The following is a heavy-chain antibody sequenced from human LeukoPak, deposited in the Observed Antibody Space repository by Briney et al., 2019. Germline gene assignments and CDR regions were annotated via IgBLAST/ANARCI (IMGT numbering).Heavy chain of an antibody. V-gene: IGHV5-51*01. D-gene: IGHD2-15*01. CDR3: ARRLLSGGTQDAFDI. J-gene: IGHJ3*02. CDR2: IYPGDSDT. Sequence: GESLKISCKGSGYSFTSYWIGWVRQMPGKGLEWMGIIYPGDSDTRYSPSFQGQVTISADKSISTAYLQWSSLKASDTAMYYCARRLLSGGTQDAFDIWGQGTMVTVSS. CDR1: GYSFTSYW.